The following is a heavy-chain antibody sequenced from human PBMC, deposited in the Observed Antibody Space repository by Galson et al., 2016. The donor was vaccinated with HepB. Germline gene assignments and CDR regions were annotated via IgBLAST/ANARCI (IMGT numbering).Heavy chain of an antibody. CDR1: GFTFSRYS. Sequence: SLRLSCAASGFTFSRYSMHWVRQAPGKGLEWVSYISSSSSTIYYAASVKGRFTISRDNAKNSLSLQMNSLRDEDTAVYYCARGGIPVAGTVGNWFDPWGQGTLVTVSS. D-gene: IGHD6-19*01. CDR3: ARGGIPVAGTVGNWFDP. CDR2: ISSSSSTI. J-gene: IGHJ5*02. V-gene: IGHV3-48*02.